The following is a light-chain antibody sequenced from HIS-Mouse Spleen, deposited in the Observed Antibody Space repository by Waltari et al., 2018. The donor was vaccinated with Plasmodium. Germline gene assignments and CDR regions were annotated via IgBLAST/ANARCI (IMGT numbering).Light chain of an antibody. CDR3: QQYNNWSFT. CDR2: GAS. CDR1: QRVSSN. Sequence: EIVMTQSPATLSVSPGERATLPCRASQRVSSNLAWYQQKPGQAPRLLIDGASTRATGIPARFSGSGSGTEFTLTISSLQSEDFAVYYCQQYNNWSFTFGPGTKVDIK. J-gene: IGKJ3*01. V-gene: IGKV3-15*01.